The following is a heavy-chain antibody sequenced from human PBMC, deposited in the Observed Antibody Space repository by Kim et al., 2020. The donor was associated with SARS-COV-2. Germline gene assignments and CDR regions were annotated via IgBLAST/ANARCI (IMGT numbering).Heavy chain of an antibody. J-gene: IGHJ5*02. CDR2: INAGNGNT. CDR3: ARTHEPYSSSWYWFDP. V-gene: IGHV1-3*01. CDR1: GYTFTSYA. D-gene: IGHD6-13*01. Sequence: ASVKVSCKASGYTFTSYAMHWVRQAPGQRLEWMGWINAGNGNTKYSQKFQGRVTITRDTSASTAYMELSSLRSEDTAVYYCARTHEPYSSSWYWFDPWGQGTLVTVSS.